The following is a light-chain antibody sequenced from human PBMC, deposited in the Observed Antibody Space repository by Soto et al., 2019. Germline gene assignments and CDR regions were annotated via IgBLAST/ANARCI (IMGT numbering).Light chain of an antibody. CDR3: QQRSNWPS. Sequence: IVVTQSPVTLSSSPGERATLSCRASESVSNYLAWYQQKPGQSPRLLIYDASTRATGTPARFSGIGSGTDFALTISSLEPDDVAVYYCQQRSNWPSFGPGTKVDIK. J-gene: IGKJ3*01. CDR1: ESVSNY. V-gene: IGKV3-11*01. CDR2: DAS.